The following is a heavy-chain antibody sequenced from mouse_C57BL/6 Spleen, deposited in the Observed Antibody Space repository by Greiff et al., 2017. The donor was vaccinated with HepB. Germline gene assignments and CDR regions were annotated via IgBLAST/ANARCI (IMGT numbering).Heavy chain of an antibody. Sequence: EVQLQQSGPELVKPGASVKISCKASGYTFTDYYMNWVKQSHGKSLEWIGDINPNNGGTSYNQKFKGKATLTVDKSSSTAYMELRSLTSEDSAVYYCGSSYLMDYWGQGTSVTVSS. CDR2: INPNNGGT. J-gene: IGHJ4*01. V-gene: IGHV1-26*01. CDR1: GYTFTDYY. CDR3: GSSYLMDY. D-gene: IGHD1-1*01.